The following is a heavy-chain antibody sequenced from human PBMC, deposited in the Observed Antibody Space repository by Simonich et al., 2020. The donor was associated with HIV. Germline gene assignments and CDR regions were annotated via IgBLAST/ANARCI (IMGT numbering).Heavy chain of an antibody. J-gene: IGHJ4*02. CDR3: ARGEGVVTVFDY. D-gene: IGHD2-21*02. CDR2: INPSGGST. CDR1: GYTFTSYY. Sequence: QVQLVQSGAEVKKPGASVKVSCKASGYTFTSYYMHWVRQAPGQGLEWMGIINPSGGSTSYAQKFQGRVTMNRDTSTSTVYMERSSLRSEDTAVYYCARGEGVVTVFDYWGQGTLVTVSS. V-gene: IGHV1-46*01.